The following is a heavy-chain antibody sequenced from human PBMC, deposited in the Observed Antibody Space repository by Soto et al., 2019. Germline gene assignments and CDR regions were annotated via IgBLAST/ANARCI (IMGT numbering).Heavy chain of an antibody. CDR1: GFTFSSYG. D-gene: IGHD2-2*01. Sequence: QVQLVESGGGVVQPGRSLRLSCAASGFTFSSYGMHWVRQAPGKGLEWVAVISYDGSNKYYADSVKGRFTISRDNSKNTMYLQMNCLRAEDTAVYYCAKDSYCSSTSCLSYYYYGMDVWGQGTTVTVSS. CDR3: AKDSYCSSTSCLSYYYYGMDV. V-gene: IGHV3-30*18. J-gene: IGHJ6*02. CDR2: ISYDGSNK.